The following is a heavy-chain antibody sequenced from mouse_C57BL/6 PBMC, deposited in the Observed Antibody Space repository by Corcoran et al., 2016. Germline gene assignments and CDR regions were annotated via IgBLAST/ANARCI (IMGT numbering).Heavy chain of an antibody. D-gene: IGHD2-3*01. CDR1: GYTFTDYY. Sequence: EVQLQQSGPELVKPGASVKISCKASGYTFTDYYMNWVKQSHGKSLEWIGDINPNNGGTSYNQKFKGKATLTVDKSSSTAYMELRSLTSECSAVYYCASGPFYDGYYFDYWGQGTTLTVSS. CDR2: INPNNGGT. CDR3: ASGPFYDGYYFDY. V-gene: IGHV1-26*01. J-gene: IGHJ2*01.